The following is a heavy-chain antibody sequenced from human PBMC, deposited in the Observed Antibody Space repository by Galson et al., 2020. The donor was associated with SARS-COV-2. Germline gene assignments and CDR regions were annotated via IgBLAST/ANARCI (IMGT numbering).Heavy chain of an antibody. V-gene: IGHV3-74*01. J-gene: IGHJ4*02. Sequence: ALHGESLKISCAVSGFTFSSYWMHWVRQAPGKGLVWVSRIYSEGSSTSYADSVKGRFTISGDDAKNTLYLHMRSLRAEDTAVYYCARGDMRNDYFDYWGQGTLVTVSS. CDR3: ARGDMRNDYFDY. D-gene: IGHD3-16*01. CDR2: IYSEGSST. CDR1: GFTFSSYW.